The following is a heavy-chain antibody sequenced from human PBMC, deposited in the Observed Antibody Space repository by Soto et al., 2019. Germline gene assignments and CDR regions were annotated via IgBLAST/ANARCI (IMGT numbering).Heavy chain of an antibody. CDR3: AKGSIEYSASVDN. V-gene: IGHV3-23*01. CDR2: ISARGGSS. CDR1: GFSFISYA. D-gene: IGHD5-12*01. J-gene: IGHJ4*02. Sequence: EVHLLESGGGLVQPGGSRSLSFAASGFSFISYALVWFRQAPGKGLEWVSVISARGGSSYFADSVKGRFTISRDNSKNVLSLEMNSLRAEDTAIYFCAKGSIEYSASVDNWGQGTLVLVSS.